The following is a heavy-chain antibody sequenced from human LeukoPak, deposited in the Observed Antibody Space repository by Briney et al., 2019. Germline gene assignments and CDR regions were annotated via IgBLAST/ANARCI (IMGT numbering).Heavy chain of an antibody. D-gene: IGHD7-27*01. CDR3: AKDGGLWVSAHWGDS. Sequence: GGSLRLSCAASGFTFSSYTMSWVRQAPGKGLEWVSTITTSDGNTYYADSVKGRFTVSRDNSKNTLFLQMNSLRAEDTAVYYCAKDGGLWVSAHWGDSWGRGTLVIVSS. CDR1: GFTFSSYT. V-gene: IGHV3-23*01. CDR2: ITTSDGNT. J-gene: IGHJ4*02.